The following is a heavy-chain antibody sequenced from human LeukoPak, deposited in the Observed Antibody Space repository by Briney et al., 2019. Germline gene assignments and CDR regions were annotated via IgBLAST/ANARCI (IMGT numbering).Heavy chain of an antibody. J-gene: IGHJ4*02. CDR1: GFTFSSYS. V-gene: IGHV3-21*01. Sequence: GGSLRPSCAASGFTFSSYSMNWVRQAPGKGLEWVSSISSSSSYIYYADSVKGRFTISRDNAKNSLYLQMNSLRAEDTAVYYCARDPRDLGYCSGGSCGYWGQGTLVTVSS. CDR2: ISSSSSYI. D-gene: IGHD2-15*01. CDR3: ARDPRDLGYCSGGSCGY.